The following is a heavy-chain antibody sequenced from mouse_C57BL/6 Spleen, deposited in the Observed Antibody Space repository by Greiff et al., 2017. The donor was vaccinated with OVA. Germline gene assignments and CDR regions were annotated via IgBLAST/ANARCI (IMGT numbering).Heavy chain of an antibody. D-gene: IGHD1-1*01. CDR1: GYTFTSYW. J-gene: IGHJ3*01. CDR3: ASTTVVARGFAY. V-gene: IGHV1-64*01. Sequence: VQLQQPGAELVKPGASVKLSCKASGYTFTSYWMHWVKQRPGQGLEWIGMIHPNSGSTNYNEKFKSKATLTVDKSSSTAYMQLSSLTSEDSAVYYCASTTVVARGFAYWGQGTLVTVSA. CDR2: IHPNSGST.